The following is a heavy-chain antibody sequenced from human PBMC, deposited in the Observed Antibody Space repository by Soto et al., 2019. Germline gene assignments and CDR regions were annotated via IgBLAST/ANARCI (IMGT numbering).Heavy chain of an antibody. Sequence: ASVKVSCKASGYTFTSYGISWVRQAPGQGLEWMGWISAYNGNTNYAQKLQGRVTMTTDTSTSTAYMELRSLRSDDTAVYYCATSPRRDSGAYFDYWGQGTLVTVSS. J-gene: IGHJ4*02. CDR3: ATSPRRDSGAYFDY. CDR1: GYTFTSYG. D-gene: IGHD4-17*01. V-gene: IGHV1-18*01. CDR2: ISAYNGNT.